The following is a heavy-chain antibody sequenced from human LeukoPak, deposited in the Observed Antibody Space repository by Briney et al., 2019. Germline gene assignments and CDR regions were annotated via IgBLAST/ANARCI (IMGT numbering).Heavy chain of an antibody. CDR2: IYYSGST. J-gene: IGHJ3*02. CDR3: ARKLWFGDTGLLYAFDI. Sequence: PSETLSLTCTVSGGSVSSSSYYWGWIRHPPGKGLEWIGSIYYSGSTYYNPSLKSRVTISVDTSKNQFSLKLSSVTAADTAVYYCARKLWFGDTGLLYAFDIWGQGTMVTVSS. CDR1: GGSVSSSSYY. V-gene: IGHV4-39*01. D-gene: IGHD3-10*01.